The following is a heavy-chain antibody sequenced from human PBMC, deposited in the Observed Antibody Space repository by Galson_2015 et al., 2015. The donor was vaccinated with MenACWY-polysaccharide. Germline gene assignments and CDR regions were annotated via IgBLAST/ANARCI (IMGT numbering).Heavy chain of an antibody. CDR3: GKVAGFCSDATCYADY. V-gene: IGHV3-23*01. D-gene: IGHD2-15*01. CDR1: GFTFSSYA. CDR2: ISFSGGHR. J-gene: IGHJ4*02. Sequence: SLRLSCAASGFTFSSYAMTWVRQAPGKGLQWVSAISFSGGHRRYADSVKGRFTISRDNSKDTVYLQMDNLRAEDTAVYYCGKVAGFCSDATCYADYWGQGTLVTVSS.